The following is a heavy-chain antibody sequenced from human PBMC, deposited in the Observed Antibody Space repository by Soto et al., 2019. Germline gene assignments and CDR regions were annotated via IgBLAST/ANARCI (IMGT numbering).Heavy chain of an antibody. CDR1: GFNFETHD. CDR3: ARGRSKHFVSSPPQMFDP. J-gene: IGHJ5*02. V-gene: IGHV3-13*01. Sequence: GGSLRLSCVASGFNFETHDMHWVRQVTGKGLGWVAGIGTLFDRFYPDSVKGRFTISRENAKTSVFLQMNKLRTGDTGIYYCARGRSKHFVSSPPQMFDPRGQGTLVTVS. CDR2: IGTLFDR.